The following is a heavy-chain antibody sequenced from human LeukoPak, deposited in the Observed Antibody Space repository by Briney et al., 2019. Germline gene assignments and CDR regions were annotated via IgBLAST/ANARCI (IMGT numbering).Heavy chain of an antibody. CDR1: GFTLSSHG. V-gene: IGHV3-33*01. CDR2: MRYDGSKE. Sequence: GSLRLSCAASGFTLSSHGMRWVRQAPGKGLEWVAGMRYDGSKEDYADPVKGRCTISKDMSKNTLNLQMNSLRVEDTAMFYCARDLSFGSLDFRGQGTLVTVSS. CDR3: ARDLSFGSLDF. J-gene: IGHJ4*02. D-gene: IGHD1-26*01.